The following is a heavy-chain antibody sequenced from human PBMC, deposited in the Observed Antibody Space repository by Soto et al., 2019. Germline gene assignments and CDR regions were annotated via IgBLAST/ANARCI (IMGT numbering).Heavy chain of an antibody. CDR3: ARDRLVDTAMVNWCDT. Sequence: SEALSLPCPVSGCAISSGGYSWGWIRQPPGKGLEWIGYIYYSGSTYYNPSLKSRVTISVDTSKNQFSRKLSSVTAADTAVYYCARDRLVDTAMVNWCDTWGQGTLVIVSS. V-gene: IGHV4-30-4*01. CDR2: IYYSGST. CDR1: GCAISSGGYS. J-gene: IGHJ5*02. D-gene: IGHD5-18*01.